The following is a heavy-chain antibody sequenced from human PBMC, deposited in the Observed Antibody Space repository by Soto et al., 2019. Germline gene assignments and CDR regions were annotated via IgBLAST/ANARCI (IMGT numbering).Heavy chain of an antibody. CDR1: GYTFTGYY. D-gene: IGHD6-19*01. Sequence: ASVKVSCKSSGYTFTGYYMHWVRQAPGQGLEWMGWINPNSGGTNYAQKFQGRVTMTRDTSISTAYMELSRLRSDDTAVYYCARDLGPYSIRQWLIQGYWLDPRGQGTVVTVSS. CDR2: INPNSGGT. J-gene: IGHJ5*02. CDR3: ARDLGPYSIRQWLIQGYWLDP. V-gene: IGHV1-2*02.